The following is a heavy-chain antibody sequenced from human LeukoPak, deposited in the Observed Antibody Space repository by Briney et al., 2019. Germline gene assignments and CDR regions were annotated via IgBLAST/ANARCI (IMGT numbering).Heavy chain of an antibody. V-gene: IGHV4-30-4*01. CDR3: ARFQDSSGWYTIDY. Sequence: PSETLSLTCAVSGGSISSGGDSWSWIRQPPGKGLEWIGYIYYSGSTYYNPSLKSRVTISVDTSKNQFSLKLSSVTAADTAVYYCARFQDSSGWYTIDYWGQGTLVTVSS. D-gene: IGHD6-19*01. CDR2: IYYSGST. J-gene: IGHJ4*02. CDR1: GGSISSGGDS.